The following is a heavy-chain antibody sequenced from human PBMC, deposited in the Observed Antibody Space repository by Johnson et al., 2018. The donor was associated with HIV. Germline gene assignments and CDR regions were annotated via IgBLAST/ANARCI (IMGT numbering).Heavy chain of an antibody. V-gene: IGHV3-7*03. J-gene: IGHJ3*02. Sequence: VQLVESGGGLVQPGGSLRLSCAASGFTFSSYCMSWVRQAPGKGLEWVANIKQDGSEKYYVDSLKGRFTISRDNAQNSLYLQMDRLRAEDSAVYYCARDGVYSSPHDAFDIWGQGTMVTVSS. CDR1: GFTFSSYC. CDR2: IKQDGSEK. CDR3: ARDGVYSSPHDAFDI. D-gene: IGHD6-13*01.